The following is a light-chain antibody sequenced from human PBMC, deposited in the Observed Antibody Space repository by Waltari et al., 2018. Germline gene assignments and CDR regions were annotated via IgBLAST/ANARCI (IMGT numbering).Light chain of an antibody. CDR1: QSVSRA. CDR3: QHYLRLPVT. V-gene: IGKV3-20*01. Sequence: EIVWTQSPGTRSLPLGERPTVSCRASQSVSRALACYQQKPGQAPRLLIYGASTRATGIPDRFSGSGSGTDFSLTISRLEPDDFAIYYCQHYLRLPVTFGQGTTVEI. CDR2: GAS. J-gene: IGKJ1*01.